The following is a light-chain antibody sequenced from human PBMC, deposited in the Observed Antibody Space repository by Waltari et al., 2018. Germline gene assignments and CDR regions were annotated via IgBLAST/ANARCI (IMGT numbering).Light chain of an antibody. Sequence: IQLTQSPYPLSASVGDRVTITCRASQGISSYLACYQQKPGKAPKLLIYASSTLQRGVPSRFSGSGSGTDFTLTISSLQPEDLATYYCQQLNSYFFGPGTKVDIK. V-gene: IGKV1-9*01. CDR2: ASS. J-gene: IGKJ3*01. CDR1: QGISSY. CDR3: QQLNSYF.